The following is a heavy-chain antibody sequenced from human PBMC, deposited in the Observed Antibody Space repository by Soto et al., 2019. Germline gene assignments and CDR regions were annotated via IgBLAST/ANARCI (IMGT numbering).Heavy chain of an antibody. J-gene: IGHJ6*03. Sequence: PSETLSLACTVSGGSISSYYWSWIRQPPGKGLEWIGYIYYSGSTNYNPSLKSRVTISVDTSKNQFSLKLSSVTAADTAVYYCARLETTATNYYFMDVWGKRTTDTVSS. CDR2: IYYSGST. D-gene: IGHD4-17*01. CDR1: GGSISSYY. CDR3: ARLETTATNYYFMDV. V-gene: IGHV4-59*01.